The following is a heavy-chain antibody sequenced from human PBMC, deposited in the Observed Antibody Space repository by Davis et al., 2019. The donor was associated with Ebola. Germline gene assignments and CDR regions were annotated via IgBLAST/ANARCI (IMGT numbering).Heavy chain of an antibody. J-gene: IGHJ4*02. D-gene: IGHD4-17*01. Sequence: PGGSLRLSCAASGFTFSRYDMHWVRQATGKGLEWVSAIGTAGGTYYPGSVKGRFTISRENAKNSLYLQMNSLRAGDTAVYYCARGEYGDYGSFDYWGQGTLVTVSS. CDR1: GFTFSRYD. CDR3: ARGEYGDYGSFDY. V-gene: IGHV3-13*01. CDR2: IGTAGGT.